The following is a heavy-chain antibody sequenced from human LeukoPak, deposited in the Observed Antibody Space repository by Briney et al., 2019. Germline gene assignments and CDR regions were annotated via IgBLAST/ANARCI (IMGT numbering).Heavy chain of an antibody. V-gene: IGHV3-23*01. CDR2: ISGSGGST. CDR1: GFTFSSYA. Sequence: GGSLRLSCEASGFTFSSYAMSWVRQAPGKGLEWVSAISGSGGSTYYADSVKGRFTISRDNSRNTLYLQMNSLRAEDTAVYYCAKDPPRIAVAGINDYWGQGTLVTVSS. CDR3: AKDPPRIAVAGINDY. J-gene: IGHJ4*02. D-gene: IGHD6-19*01.